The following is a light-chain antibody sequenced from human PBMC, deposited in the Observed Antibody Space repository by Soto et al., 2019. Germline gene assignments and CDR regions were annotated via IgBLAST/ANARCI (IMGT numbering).Light chain of an antibody. CDR2: GAS. CDR1: QIVNNNY. V-gene: IGKV3-20*01. J-gene: IGKJ1*01. Sequence: EIVLTHSPGTLSLSPGEIATLSFRASQIVNNNYLAWYQQKPGQAPRLVIYGASSRATGIPDRFSASGSGTGFTLTISSLEPEDFAVYYCQQYAKAPLTFGQGTKVDIK. CDR3: QQYAKAPLT.